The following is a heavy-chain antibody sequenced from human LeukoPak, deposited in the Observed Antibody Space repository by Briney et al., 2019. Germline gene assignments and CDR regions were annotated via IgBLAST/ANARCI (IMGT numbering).Heavy chain of an antibody. CDR3: ARDRWELPHYYYYGLDV. V-gene: IGHV3-21*01. Sequence: GGSLRLSCATSGFTFNEYSMNWVRQAPGKGLEWVSSIISGSGNIYYADSVKGRFTIPRDNAKNPLYLQMNSLRADDTAVYYCARDRWELPHYYYYGLDVWGQGTTVTVSS. CDR2: IISGSGNI. J-gene: IGHJ6*02. D-gene: IGHD1-26*01. CDR1: GFTFNEYS.